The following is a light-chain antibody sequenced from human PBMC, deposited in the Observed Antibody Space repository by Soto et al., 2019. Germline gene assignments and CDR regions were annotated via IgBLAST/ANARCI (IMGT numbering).Light chain of an antibody. CDR1: HDISNY. CDR2: DVS. CDR3: QQYENLPPKFT. Sequence: DIQMNQSPSSLSASVGDRVTITCQASHDISNYLNWYQHKAGEAPKLLIYDVSHLETGVPSRFSGSGSGTDFTFTITSLQPEDGATYYCQQYENLPPKFTFGPGTKVDIK. J-gene: IGKJ3*01. V-gene: IGKV1-33*01.